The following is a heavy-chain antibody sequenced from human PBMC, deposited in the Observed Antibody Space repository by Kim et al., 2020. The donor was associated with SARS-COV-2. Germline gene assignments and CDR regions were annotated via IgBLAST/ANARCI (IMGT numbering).Heavy chain of an antibody. CDR2: IYYSGST. D-gene: IGHD5-12*01. CDR3: AREGVEMATITGGWFDP. V-gene: IGHV4-31*03. J-gene: IGHJ5*02. CDR1: GGSISSGGYY. Sequence: SETLSLTCTVSGGSISSGGYYWSWIRQHPGKGLEWIGYIYYSGSTYYNPSLKSRVTISVDTSKNQFSLKLSSVTAADTAVYYCAREGVEMATITGGWFDPWGQGTLVTVSS.